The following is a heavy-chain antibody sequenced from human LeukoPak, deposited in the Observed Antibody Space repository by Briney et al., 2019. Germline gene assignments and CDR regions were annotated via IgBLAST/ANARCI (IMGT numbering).Heavy chain of an antibody. CDR3: ARDRKINDFWSGYYYYGMDV. CDR1: GYTFTSYG. CDR2: ISAYNGNT. J-gene: IGHJ6*02. D-gene: IGHD3-3*01. V-gene: IGHV1-18*01. Sequence: ASVHVSCKASGYTFTSYGISWVRQAPGQGLEWMGWISAYNGNTNYAQKLQGRVTMTTDTSTSTAYMELRSLRSDDTAVYYCARDRKINDFWSGYYYYGMDVWGQGTTVTVSS.